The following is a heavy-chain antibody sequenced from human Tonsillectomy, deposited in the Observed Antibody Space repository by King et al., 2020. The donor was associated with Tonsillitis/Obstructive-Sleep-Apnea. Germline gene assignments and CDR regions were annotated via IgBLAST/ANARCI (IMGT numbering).Heavy chain of an antibody. CDR1: GGSFSGHY. J-gene: IGHJ4*02. V-gene: IGHV4-34*01. CDR2: INHYGGT. Sequence: VQLQQWGAGLLKPSETLSLICAVYGGSFSGHYWHWIRQPPGKGLEWIGEINHYGGTNYNPSLKSRVTISIDTSKNQISLKLNSVTAADTAVYDCAKDVTVTTFRGDYFDYWGQGTLVTVSS. CDR3: AKDVTVTTFRGDYFDY. D-gene: IGHD2/OR15-2a*01.